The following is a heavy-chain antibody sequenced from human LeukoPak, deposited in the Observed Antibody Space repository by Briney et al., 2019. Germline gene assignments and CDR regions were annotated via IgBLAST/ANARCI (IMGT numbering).Heavy chain of an antibody. CDR1: GFTFSNYD. CDR3: AKYHYGSGTSLGY. Sequence: PGGSLRLSCAASGFTFSNYDMSWVRQAPGKGLEWVSIISGSGGSTYVADSVKGRFTFSRDNSKNTLYLQMNSLRAEDTAVYYCAKYHYGSGTSLGYWGQGTLVTVSS. D-gene: IGHD3-10*01. J-gene: IGHJ4*02. V-gene: IGHV3-23*01. CDR2: ISGSGGST.